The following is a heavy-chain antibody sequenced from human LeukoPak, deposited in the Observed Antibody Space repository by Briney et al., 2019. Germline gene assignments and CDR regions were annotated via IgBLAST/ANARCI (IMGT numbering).Heavy chain of an antibody. Sequence: GGSLRLSCAASGFTFSSYSMNWVRQAPGKGLEWVSSISSSSSYIYYADSVKGRFTLSRDNAKNSLYLQMNSLRAEATAVYYCARVELSYYGSRKAPDYSSGMDVWGQGTTVTVSS. J-gene: IGHJ6*02. CDR2: ISSSSSYI. CDR1: GFTFSSYS. CDR3: ARVELSYYGSRKAPDYSSGMDV. V-gene: IGHV3-21*01. D-gene: IGHD3-10*01.